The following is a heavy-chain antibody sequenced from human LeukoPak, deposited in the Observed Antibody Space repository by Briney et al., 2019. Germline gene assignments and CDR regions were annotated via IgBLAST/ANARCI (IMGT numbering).Heavy chain of an antibody. CDR1: GFTFSSHG. V-gene: IGHV3-30*02. CDR2: IRYDGSNK. D-gene: IGHD6-13*01. Sequence: GGSLRLSCAASGFTFSSHGMHWVRQAPGKGLEWVAFIRYDGSNKHYADSVKGRFTISRDNSKNTLYLQMNSLRAEDTAVYYCAKDGSSSAHYWGQGTLVTVSS. CDR3: AKDGSSSAHY. J-gene: IGHJ4*02.